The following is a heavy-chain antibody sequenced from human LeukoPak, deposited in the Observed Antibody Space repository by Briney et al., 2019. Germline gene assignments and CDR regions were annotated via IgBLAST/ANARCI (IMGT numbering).Heavy chain of an antibody. V-gene: IGHV5-51*01. CDR2: IYPVDSDT. CDR3: ARHLATVTASRQYYYYGMDV. D-gene: IGHD4-17*01. CDR1: GYSFTFTKNW. Sequence: GESLKISCKASGYSFTFTKNWIGWVRQVPGKGLEWMGIIYPVDSDTRYNPSFQGQVTSSVDKTISTTYLQWSSLKASDTAIYYCARHLATVTASRQYYYYGMDVWGQGTTVTVSS. J-gene: IGHJ6*02.